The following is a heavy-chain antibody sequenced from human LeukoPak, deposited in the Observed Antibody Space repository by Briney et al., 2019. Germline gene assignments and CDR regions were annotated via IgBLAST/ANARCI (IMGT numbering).Heavy chain of an antibody. CDR1: GFTFSSYA. Sequence: GRSLRLSCAASGFTFSSYAMHWVRQAPGKGLEWVAVISYDGSNKYYADSVKGRFTISRDNSKNTLYLQMNSLRAEDTAVYYCARDYGVPYYDFWSGYAGHYYMDVWGKGTTVTVSS. J-gene: IGHJ6*03. D-gene: IGHD3-3*01. CDR3: ARDYGVPYYDFWSGYAGHYYMDV. CDR2: ISYDGSNK. V-gene: IGHV3-30-3*01.